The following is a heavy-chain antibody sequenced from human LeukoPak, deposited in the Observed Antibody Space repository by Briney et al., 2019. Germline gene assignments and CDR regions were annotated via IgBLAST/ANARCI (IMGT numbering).Heavy chain of an antibody. Sequence: SGPTLVKPSETLSLTCTVSGGSISSTSYYWGWIRQPPGKGLEWIASIYYSGSTYYNPSLRSRVTISVDTSQNQFSLKLTSVTAADTAVYFCARDFFCSTPNCFNNWFDPWGQGTLVTVSS. V-gene: IGHV4-39*07. CDR2: IYYSGST. CDR1: GGSISSTSYY. D-gene: IGHD2-2*01. CDR3: ARDFFCSTPNCFNNWFDP. J-gene: IGHJ5*02.